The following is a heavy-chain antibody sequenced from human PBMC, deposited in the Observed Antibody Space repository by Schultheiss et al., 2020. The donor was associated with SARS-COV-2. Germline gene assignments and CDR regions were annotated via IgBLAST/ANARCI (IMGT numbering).Heavy chain of an antibody. CDR1: GFTFSSYA. V-gene: IGHV3-23*01. J-gene: IGHJ4*02. D-gene: IGHD6-6*01. CDR3: AKDAGSWGSSSGGLDY. CDR2: ISGSGGST. Sequence: GGSLRLSCAASGFTFSSYAMSWVRQAPGKGLEWVSAISGSGGSTYYADSVKGRFTISRDNSKNTLYLQMNSLRAEDTAVYYCAKDAGSWGSSSGGLDYWGQGTLVTVSS.